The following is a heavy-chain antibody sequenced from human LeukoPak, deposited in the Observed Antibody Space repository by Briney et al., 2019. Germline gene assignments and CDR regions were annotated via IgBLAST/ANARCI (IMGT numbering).Heavy chain of an antibody. Sequence: PGESLKISCKGSGYSFTSYWIGWVRQMPGKGLEWMGIIYPGDSDTRYSPSFQGQVTISADKSISTAYLQWSSLKASDTAMYYSARPDCTRTSRSAAVAHWGHGTLVTVSS. V-gene: IGHV5-51*01. CDR2: IYPGDSDT. J-gene: IGHJ4*01. CDR1: GYSFTSYW. CDR3: ARPDCTRTSRSAAVAH. D-gene: IGHD2-2*01.